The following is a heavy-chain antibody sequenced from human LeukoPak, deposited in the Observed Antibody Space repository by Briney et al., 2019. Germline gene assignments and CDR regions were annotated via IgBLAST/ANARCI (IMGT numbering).Heavy chain of an antibody. CDR2: ITGGGGST. D-gene: IGHD5-18*01. J-gene: IGHJ4*02. Sequence: QPEGSLRLSCAASGFSFSSYAMTWVRQAPGKELNWVSAITGGGGSTYYADSVKGRFTISRDNSKNTLYLQMNSLRAEDTAVYYCAKGGDTAMVTGHWGQGTLATVSS. V-gene: IGHV3-23*01. CDR1: GFSFSSYA. CDR3: AKGGDTAMVTGH.